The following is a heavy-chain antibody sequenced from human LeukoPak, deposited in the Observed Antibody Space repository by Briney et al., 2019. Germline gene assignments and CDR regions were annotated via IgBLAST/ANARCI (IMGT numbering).Heavy chain of an antibody. CDR2: IYYSGST. CDR1: GGSVSSGSYY. V-gene: IGHV4-61*01. D-gene: IGHD7-27*01. CDR3: ALANWEYYFDY. J-gene: IGHJ4*02. Sequence: SETLSLTCTVSGGSVSSGSYYWSWIRQPPGKGLEWIAYIYYSGSTNYNPSLQSRVTISVDTSKNQFSLKLSSVAAADTAVYYCALANWEYYFDYWGQGTLVTVSS.